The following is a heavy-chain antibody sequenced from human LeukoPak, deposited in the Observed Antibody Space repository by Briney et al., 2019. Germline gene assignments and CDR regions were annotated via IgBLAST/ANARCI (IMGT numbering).Heavy chain of an antibody. CDR3: ARLIAEQPLGLNWFDP. Sequence: SETLSLTCTVSDGSMSTYYWTWIRQPPGKGLEWIGYIYYSGTTNYNPSLKSRVTLSVDTSKNQFSLKLSSVTAADTAVYYCARLIAEQPLGLNWFDPWGQGTLVTVSS. J-gene: IGHJ5*02. D-gene: IGHD6-13*01. CDR2: IYYSGTT. V-gene: IGHV4-59*08. CDR1: DGSMSTYY.